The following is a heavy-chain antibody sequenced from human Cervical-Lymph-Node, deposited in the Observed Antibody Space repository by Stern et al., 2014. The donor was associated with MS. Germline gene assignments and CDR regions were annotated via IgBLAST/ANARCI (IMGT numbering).Heavy chain of an antibody. Sequence: VHLVESGAEVKKPGSSVKVSCKASGGTFSSYAISWVRQAPGQGLEWMGGIIPLFGTANYAQKFQGRVTITADESTSTAYMELSSLRSEDTAVYYCARDRGAAAVHINWFDPWGQGTLVTVSS. CDR1: GGTFSSYA. J-gene: IGHJ5*02. V-gene: IGHV1-69*01. CDR2: IIPLFGTA. CDR3: ARDRGAAAVHINWFDP. D-gene: IGHD6-13*01.